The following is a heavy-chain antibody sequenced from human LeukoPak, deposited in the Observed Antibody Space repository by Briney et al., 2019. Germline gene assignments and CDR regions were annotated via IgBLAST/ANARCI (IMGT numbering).Heavy chain of an antibody. CDR3: ARAEGYSYGRAPFDY. CDR1: GYSFTGYG. V-gene: IGHV1-18*01. D-gene: IGHD5-18*01. Sequence: ASVKVSCKASGYSFTGYGITWVRQAPGQGLEWMGWISAYNGNTNYAQKLQGRVTMTTDTSTSTAYMELRSLRSDDTAVYYCARAEGYSYGRAPFDYWGQGTLVTVSS. J-gene: IGHJ4*02. CDR2: ISAYNGNT.